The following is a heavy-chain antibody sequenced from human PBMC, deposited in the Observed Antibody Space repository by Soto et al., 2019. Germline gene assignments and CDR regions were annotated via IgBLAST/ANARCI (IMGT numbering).Heavy chain of an antibody. J-gene: IGHJ5*02. Sequence: GGSLRLSFAASGFIFNTHSMNWVRQAPGKGLERVSSISSSSNYIYYADSLYARFTISRYNTNNSLFLQMNSLRADDTAVYYCARGGDYDFLSGSQNWFDPWGQLTLVTACS. CDR2: ISSSSNYI. CDR1: GFIFNTHS. CDR3: ARGGDYDFLSGSQNWFDP. D-gene: IGHD3-3*01. V-gene: IGHV3-21*01.